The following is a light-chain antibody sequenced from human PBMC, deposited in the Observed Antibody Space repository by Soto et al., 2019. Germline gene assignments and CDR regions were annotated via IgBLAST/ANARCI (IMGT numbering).Light chain of an antibody. CDR2: DDS. J-gene: IGLJ2*01. V-gene: IGLV3-21*02. CDR1: DIGTKG. Sequence: SYELTQPPSVSVTPGQTARIPCGGNDIGTKGVHWYQQKPDQSPVLVVYDDSDRPSGIPERFSGSNSGNAATLTISRVEAGDEADYYCHLWDNTSDQPVFGGGTKVTVL. CDR3: HLWDNTSDQPV.